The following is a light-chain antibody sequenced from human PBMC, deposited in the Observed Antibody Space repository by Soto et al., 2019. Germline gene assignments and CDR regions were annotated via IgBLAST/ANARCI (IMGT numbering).Light chain of an antibody. V-gene: IGKV1-5*01. CDR1: ESIRTW. CDR3: QQYHNYPRT. J-gene: IGKJ1*01. Sequence: DIQMTQSPSTLSASIGDRVTITCRASESIRTWLAWYQHKPGKAPKFLIYDASSLESGVPSRFSGSRSGTEFTLTISNLQTDDFATYFCQQYHNYPRTFGQGTKV. CDR2: DAS.